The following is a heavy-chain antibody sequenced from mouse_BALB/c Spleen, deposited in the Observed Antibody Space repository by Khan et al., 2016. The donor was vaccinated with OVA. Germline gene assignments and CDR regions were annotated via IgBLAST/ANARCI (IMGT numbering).Heavy chain of an antibody. CDR1: GFTFSRFG. CDR2: ISSGSSSI. V-gene: IGHV5-17*02. Sequence: EVELVESGGGLVQPGGSRTLSCAASGFTFSRFGMHWVRQAPEKGLEWVAYISSGSSSIYYADTVKGRFTISRDNPKNTLFLQMTSLRSEDTAMYYCARDSNCDYWGQGTTLTVSS. CDR3: ARDSNCDY. J-gene: IGHJ2*01.